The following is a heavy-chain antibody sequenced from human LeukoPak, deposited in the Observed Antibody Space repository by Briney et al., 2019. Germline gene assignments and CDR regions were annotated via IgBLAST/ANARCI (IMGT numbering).Heavy chain of an antibody. CDR2: IRSNGETT. V-gene: IGHV3-23*01. CDR1: GFTFSSIA. CDR3: AKGQELDDGVFDS. J-gene: IGHJ4*02. D-gene: IGHD1-1*01. Sequence: GGSLRLSCAASGFTFSSIAMTWVRQAPGKGLEWVSTIRSNGETTYNADSVKGRFTISRDNSKRTLYLQLNSLRVEDTAIYYCAKGQELDDGVFDSWGQGTLVTVSS.